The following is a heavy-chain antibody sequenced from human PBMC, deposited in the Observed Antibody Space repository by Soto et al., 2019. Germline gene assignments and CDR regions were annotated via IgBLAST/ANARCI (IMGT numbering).Heavy chain of an antibody. Sequence: PSETLSLTCTVSGDSISTNSYSWGWIRQPPGQGLEWIGSIYYSGSTYYNPSLKSRVTISVDTSKNQFSLKLSSVTAADTAVYYCARHRLVGAAIFDYWGQGTLVTVSS. D-gene: IGHD1-26*01. CDR2: IYYSGST. CDR1: GDSISTNSYS. V-gene: IGHV4-39*01. J-gene: IGHJ4*02. CDR3: ARHRLVGAAIFDY.